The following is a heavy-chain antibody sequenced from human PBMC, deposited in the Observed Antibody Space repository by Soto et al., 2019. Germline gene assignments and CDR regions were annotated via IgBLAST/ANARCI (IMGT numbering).Heavy chain of an antibody. V-gene: IGHV3-21*01. CDR3: ASGGSGIRAAFDI. J-gene: IGHJ3*02. Sequence: GSLRLSCAASGFTFSSYSMNWVRQAPGKGLEWVSSISSSSSYIYYADSVKGRFTISRDNAKNSLYLQMNSLRAEDTAVYYCASGGSGIRAAFDIWGQGTMVTVSS. CDR2: ISSSSSYI. CDR1: GFTFSSYS. D-gene: IGHD2-15*01.